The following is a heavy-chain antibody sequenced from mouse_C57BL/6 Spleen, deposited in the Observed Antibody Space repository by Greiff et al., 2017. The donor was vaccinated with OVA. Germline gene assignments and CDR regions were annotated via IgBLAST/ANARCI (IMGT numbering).Heavy chain of an antibody. CDR2: IYPSDSAT. CDR1: GYTFTSYW. Sequence: VQLQQPGAELVRPGSSVKLSCKASGYTFTSYWMDWVQQRPGQGLEWIGNIYPSDSATHYNQKFKDKATLTVDKSSSTAYMQLSSLTSEDSAVYSGARSANYCGSREWVAYWGQGTLVTVAA. CDR3: ARSANYCGSREWVAY. V-gene: IGHV1-61*01. J-gene: IGHJ3*01. D-gene: IGHD1-1*01.